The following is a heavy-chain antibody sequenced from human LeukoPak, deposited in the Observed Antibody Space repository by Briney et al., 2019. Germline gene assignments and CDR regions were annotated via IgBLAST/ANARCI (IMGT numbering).Heavy chain of an antibody. V-gene: IGHV4-34*01. CDR1: GGSFSGYY. CDR3: ARGRDGAGWFDP. D-gene: IGHD1-26*01. Sequence: SETLSLTCAVYGGSFSGYYWSWIRRPPGKGLEWIGEINHSGSTNYNPSLKSRVTISVDTSKNQFSLKLSSVTAADTAVYYCARGRDGAGWFDPWGQGTLVTVSS. J-gene: IGHJ5*02. CDR2: INHSGST.